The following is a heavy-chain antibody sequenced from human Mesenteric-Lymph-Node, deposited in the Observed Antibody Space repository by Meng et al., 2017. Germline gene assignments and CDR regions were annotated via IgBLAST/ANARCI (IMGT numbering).Heavy chain of an antibody. CDR2: IIPILGIA. J-gene: IGHJ6*02. Sequence: SVKVSCKASGGTFSSYTISWVRQAPGQGLEWMGRIIPILGIANYAQKFQGRVTITADKSTSTAYMELSSLRSEDTAVYYCARDNPKYINYYGSGSYQTYGMDVWGQGTTVTVSS. CDR1: GGTFSSYT. V-gene: IGHV1-69*02. CDR3: ARDNPKYINYYGSGSYQTYGMDV. D-gene: IGHD3-10*01.